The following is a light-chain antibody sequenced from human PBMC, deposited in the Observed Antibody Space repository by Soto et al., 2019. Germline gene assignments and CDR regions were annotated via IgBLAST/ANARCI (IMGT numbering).Light chain of an antibody. Sequence: VMTQSPATVSVSPGEGVTLSCRASQTISNALAWYQQHPGQAPRLLIYGASTIATGVPARFSGGGSGTEFTLNISSLQSADFAFYYCQQNNKWPPVTFGGGTKVEIK. V-gene: IGKV3-15*01. CDR2: GAS. CDR1: QTISNA. CDR3: QQNNKWPPVT. J-gene: IGKJ4*01.